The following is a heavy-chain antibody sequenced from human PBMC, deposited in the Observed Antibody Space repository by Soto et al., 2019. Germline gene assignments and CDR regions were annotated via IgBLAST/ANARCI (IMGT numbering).Heavy chain of an antibody. V-gene: IGHV4-59*08. CDR1: GGSISIYY. J-gene: IGHJ4*02. CDR2: IYYSDST. CDR3: ALGHVAYFDY. Sequence: SETLSLTCTVSGGSISIYYWSWIRLPPGKGLEYIGYIYYSDSTNYNPSLESRVSISVDTSKNQFSLKLSSVTAADTAVYYCALGHVAYFDYWGQGTLVTVSS.